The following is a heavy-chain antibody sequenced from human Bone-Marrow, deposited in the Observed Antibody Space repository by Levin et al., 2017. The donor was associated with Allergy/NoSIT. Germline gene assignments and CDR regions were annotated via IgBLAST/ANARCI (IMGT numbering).Heavy chain of an antibody. CDR3: ARGIVVVPAAMMGPYYYYGMDV. D-gene: IGHD2-2*01. CDR2: IIPIFGTA. V-gene: IGHV1-69*01. CDR1: GGTFSSYA. Sequence: KISCKASGGTFSSYAISWVRQAPGQGLEWMGGIIPIFGTANYAQKFQGRVTITADESTSTAYMELSSLRSEDTAVYYCARGIVVVPAAMMGPYYYYGMDVWGQGTTVTVSS. J-gene: IGHJ6*02.